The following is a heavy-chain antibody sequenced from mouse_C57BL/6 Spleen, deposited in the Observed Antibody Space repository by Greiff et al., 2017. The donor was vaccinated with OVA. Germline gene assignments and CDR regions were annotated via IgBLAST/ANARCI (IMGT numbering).Heavy chain of an antibody. J-gene: IGHJ2*01. Sequence: QVQLQQSGAELVRPGASVTLSCKASGYTFTDYEMHWVKQTPVHGLEWIGAIDPETGGTAYNQKFKGKAILTADKSSSTAYMELRSLTSEDSAVYYCTRGLQAFDYWGQGTTLTVSS. CDR2: IDPETGGT. D-gene: IGHD2-2*01. CDR3: TRGLQAFDY. CDR1: GYTFTDYE. V-gene: IGHV1-15*01.